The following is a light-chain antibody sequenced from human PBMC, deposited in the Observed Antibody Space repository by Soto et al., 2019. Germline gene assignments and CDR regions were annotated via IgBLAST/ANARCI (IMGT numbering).Light chain of an antibody. CDR2: DVS. J-gene: IGLJ1*01. Sequence: QSALTQPASVSGSPGQSITISCTGTSSDVGGYKYVSWYQQHPGKAPKLMIYDVSDRPSGVSNRFSGSKSGNTASLTISGLQAEDEADYYCCSYTTSSTRVFGTGTKVTVL. CDR3: CSYTTSSTRV. V-gene: IGLV2-14*01. CDR1: SSDVGGYKY.